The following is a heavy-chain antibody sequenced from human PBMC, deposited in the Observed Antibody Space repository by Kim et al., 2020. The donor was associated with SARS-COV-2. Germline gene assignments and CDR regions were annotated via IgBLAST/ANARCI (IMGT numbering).Heavy chain of an antibody. D-gene: IGHD3-10*01. CDR3: ARAYYGSGSYLIDY. Sequence: NPSLKSRVTISVDTSKNQFSLKLSSVTAADTAVYYCARAYYGSGSYLIDYWGQGTLVTVSS. V-gene: IGHV4-34*01. J-gene: IGHJ4*02.